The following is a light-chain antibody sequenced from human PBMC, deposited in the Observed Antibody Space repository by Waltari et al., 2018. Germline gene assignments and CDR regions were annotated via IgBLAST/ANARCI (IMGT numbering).Light chain of an antibody. CDR1: SGHSSNI. Sequence: VKLTCTLSSGHSSNIVAWHQQHPEKGPRFLMKVNSDGSYSKWGEIPDRFSGSTSGAERYLIISSLQSEDEADYYCQTGGHGTWVFGGGTKLTVL. V-gene: IGLV4-69*01. CDR2: VNSDGSY. J-gene: IGLJ3*02. CDR3: QTGGHGTWV.